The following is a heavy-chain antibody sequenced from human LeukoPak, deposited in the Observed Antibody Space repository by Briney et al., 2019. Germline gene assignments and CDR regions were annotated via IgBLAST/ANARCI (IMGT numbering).Heavy chain of an antibody. J-gene: IGHJ4*02. CDR2: ISYDGATK. Sequence: GRSLRLSCAASGFTFNTYAMHWVRQVPGTGLEWVAVISYDGATKYYGDSVKGRFTISRDNSKNTLYLQMNSLRAEDTAVYYCARDSGHYDILYYFDYWGQGTLVTVSS. CDR3: ARDSGHYDILYYFDY. D-gene: IGHD3-9*01. CDR1: GFTFNTYA. V-gene: IGHV3-30*04.